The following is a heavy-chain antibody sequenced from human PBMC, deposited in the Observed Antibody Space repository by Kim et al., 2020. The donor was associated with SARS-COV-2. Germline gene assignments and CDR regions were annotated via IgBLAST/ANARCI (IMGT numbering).Heavy chain of an antibody. J-gene: IGHJ4*02. Sequence: GGSLRLSCAASGFTFSSYAMHWVRQAPGKGLEWVAVISYDGSNKYYADSVKGRFTISRDNSKNTLYLQMNSLRAEDTAVYYCARAGGDILTGTDYWGQGTLVTVSS. V-gene: IGHV3-30*04. CDR1: GFTFSSYA. D-gene: IGHD3-9*01. CDR3: ARAGGDILTGTDY. CDR2: ISYDGSNK.